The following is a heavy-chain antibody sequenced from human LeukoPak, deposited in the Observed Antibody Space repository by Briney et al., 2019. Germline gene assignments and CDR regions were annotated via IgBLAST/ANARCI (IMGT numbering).Heavy chain of an antibody. CDR3: ARVHDTTGYYHYFDS. D-gene: IGHD3-9*01. J-gene: IGHJ4*02. CDR2: ISYHGSNE. V-gene: IGHV3-30*04. Sequence: GGSLRLSCEASGFTFSTYPMHWVRQAPDKGPEWVAMISYHGSNEYYADSVKGRFTISRDNSKNTLYVQMNNPRVEDTAIYYCARVHDTTGYYHYFDSWGQGTLVTVPS. CDR1: GFTFSTYP.